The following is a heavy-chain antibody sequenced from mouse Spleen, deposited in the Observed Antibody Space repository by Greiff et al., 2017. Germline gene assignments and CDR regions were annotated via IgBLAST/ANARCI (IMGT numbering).Heavy chain of an antibody. CDR3: AKGGNYDY. D-gene: IGHD2-1*01. Sequence: EVKLQESGGGLVKPGGSLKLSCAASGFTFSDYGMHWVRQAPEKGLEWVAYISSGSSTIYYADTVKGRFTISRDNAKNTLFLQMTSLRSEDTAMYYCAKGGNYDYWGQGTTLTVSS. CDR2: ISSGSSTI. V-gene: IGHV5-17*01. J-gene: IGHJ2*01. CDR1: GFTFSDYG.